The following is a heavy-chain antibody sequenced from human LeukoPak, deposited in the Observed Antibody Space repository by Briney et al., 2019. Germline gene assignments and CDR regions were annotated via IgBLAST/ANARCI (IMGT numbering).Heavy chain of an antibody. J-gene: IGHJ3*02. Sequence: ASVMVSCKASGYTFTSYGISWVRQAPGQGLEGMGWISAYNGNTNYAQKLQGRVTMTTDTSTSTAYMELRSLRSDDTAVYYCARDTTHYYDILTGYRGENAFDIWGQGTMVTVSS. CDR3: ARDTTHYYDILTGYRGENAFDI. V-gene: IGHV1-18*01. CDR2: ISAYNGNT. D-gene: IGHD3-9*01. CDR1: GYTFTSYG.